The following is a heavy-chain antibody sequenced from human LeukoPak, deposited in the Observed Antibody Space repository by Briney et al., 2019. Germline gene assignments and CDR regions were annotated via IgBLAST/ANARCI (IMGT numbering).Heavy chain of an antibody. V-gene: IGHV4-61*02. Sequence: PSETLSLTCTVSGGSISSGSYYWSWIRQPAGKGLEWIGRIYISGSTNYNFSLKSRVSILVDTSKNQFSLKLSSVTAADTAVYYCARDGLGGKYSHGYRYFDYWGQGTLVTVSS. CDR2: IYISGST. CDR3: ARDGLGGKYSHGYRYFDY. CDR1: GGSISSGSYY. D-gene: IGHD5-18*01. J-gene: IGHJ4*02.